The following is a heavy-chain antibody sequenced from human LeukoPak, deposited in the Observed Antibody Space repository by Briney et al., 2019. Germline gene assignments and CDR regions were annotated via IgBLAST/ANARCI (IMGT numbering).Heavy chain of an antibody. CDR1: GITLSNYG. V-gene: IGHV3-23*01. J-gene: IGHJ4*02. D-gene: IGHD3-22*01. Sequence: GESLRLSCAVSGITLSNYGMSWVRQAPGKGLEWVAAISDSGGSTNYADSVKGRFTISRDSPKNTLYLQMTSLRAEHTAVYFCARRGVVIRVILVGFHKEAYYFDSWGQGALVTVSS. CDR3: ARRGVVIRVILVGFHKEAYYFDS. CDR2: ISDSGGST.